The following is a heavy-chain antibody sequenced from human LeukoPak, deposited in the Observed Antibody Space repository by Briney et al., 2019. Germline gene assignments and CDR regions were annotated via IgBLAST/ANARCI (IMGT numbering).Heavy chain of an antibody. V-gene: IGHV6-1*01. CDR2: TYYRSKWKN. J-gene: IGHJ4*02. D-gene: IGHD5-18*01. CDR3: VRGRDTAMGS. CDR1: GDSVSSNSAT. Sequence: KTSQTLSLTCAISGDSVSSNSATWNWIRQSPSRGLEWLGRTYYRSKWKNDYAVSVESRITFNPDTSKNQFSLQLNSVTPEDTAVYYCVRGRDTAMGSWGQGTLVTVSS.